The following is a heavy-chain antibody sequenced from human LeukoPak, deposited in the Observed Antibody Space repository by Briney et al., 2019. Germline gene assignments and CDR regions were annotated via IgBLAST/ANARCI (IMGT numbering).Heavy chain of an antibody. J-gene: IGHJ4*02. CDR3: EGRYCSSTSCSTN. CDR2: ISSDGSST. D-gene: IGHD2-2*02. Sequence: GGPLRLSCEAPGFTFSTYWMHWVRQPPGKGLVWVSRISSDGSSTNYADSVKGRFTISRDNAKNTLYLQMNSLRAEDTAMYYCEGRYCSSTSCSTNWGQGTLVTVSS. CDR1: GFTFSTYW. V-gene: IGHV3-74*01.